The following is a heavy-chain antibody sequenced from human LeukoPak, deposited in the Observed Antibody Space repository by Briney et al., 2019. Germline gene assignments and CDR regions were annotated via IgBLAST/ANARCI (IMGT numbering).Heavy chain of an antibody. D-gene: IGHD3-16*01. J-gene: IGHJ4*02. CDR1: GYTLTELS. Sequence: ASVKVSCKVSGYTLTELSMHWVRQAPGKGLEWMGGFDPEDGETIYAQKFLGRVTMTEDTSTDTAYMELSSLRSEDTAVYYCATVSIVSGSYAFDYWGQGTLVTVSS. V-gene: IGHV1-24*01. CDR2: FDPEDGET. CDR3: ATVSIVSGSYAFDY.